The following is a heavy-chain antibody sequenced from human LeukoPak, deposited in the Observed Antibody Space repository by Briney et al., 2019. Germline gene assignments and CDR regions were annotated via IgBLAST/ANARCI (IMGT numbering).Heavy chain of an antibody. CDR2: IIPIFGTA. CDR3: ARDLTPTQYCSSTSCYRKTGIFDY. J-gene: IGHJ4*02. D-gene: IGHD2-2*01. Sequence: ASVKVSCKASGGTFSSYAISWVRQAPGQGLEWMGGIIPIFGTANYAQKFQGRVTITADESTSTAYMELSSLRSEDTAVYYCARDLTPTQYCSSTSCYRKTGIFDYWGQGTLVTVSS. V-gene: IGHV1-69*13. CDR1: GGTFSSYA.